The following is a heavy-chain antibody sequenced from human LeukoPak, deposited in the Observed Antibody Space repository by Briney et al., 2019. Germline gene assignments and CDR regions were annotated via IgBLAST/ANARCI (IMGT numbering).Heavy chain of an antibody. V-gene: IGHV4-59*08. CDR2: IHYSGAT. J-gene: IGHJ4*02. Sequence: SETLSLTCTVSGGSISYDYWTWIRRSPGKRLEWIGYIHYSGATNYSPSLKSRVAISVDTSKNQFSLKLSSVTAADTALYYCATLRGASTAVFDFWGQGTLVTVSS. D-gene: IGHD2-21*02. CDR3: ATLRGASTAVFDF. CDR1: GGSISYDY.